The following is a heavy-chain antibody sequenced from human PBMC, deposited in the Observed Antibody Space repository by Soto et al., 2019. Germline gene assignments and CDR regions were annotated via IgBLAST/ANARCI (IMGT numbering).Heavy chain of an antibody. CDR1: GFTFSDYW. J-gene: IGHJ4*02. CDR2: IKEDGGEK. V-gene: IGHV3-7*01. D-gene: IGHD3-10*01. Sequence: VGSLRLSCEASGFTFSDYWMSWVRQTPGKGLEWVASIKEDGGEKTYLDSAKGRFTISRDNAKNSLYLQMNSLRVEDTAVYYCASRTLISGSPIPFHYWGQGTLVTVSS. CDR3: ASRTLISGSPIPFHY.